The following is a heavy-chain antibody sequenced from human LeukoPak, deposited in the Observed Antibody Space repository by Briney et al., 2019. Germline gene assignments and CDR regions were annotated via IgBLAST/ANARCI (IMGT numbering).Heavy chain of an antibody. V-gene: IGHV3-23*01. Sequence: PGGSLRLSCAASGFTFSSYAMSWVRQAPGKGLEWVSGISGSGGSIYYADSVKGRFTISRDNSKNTLYLQMNSLRAEDTAVYYCATRIAVAGTVYWGQGTLVTVSS. CDR1: GFTFSSYA. CDR3: ATRIAVAGTVY. J-gene: IGHJ4*01. D-gene: IGHD6-19*01. CDR2: ISGSGGSI.